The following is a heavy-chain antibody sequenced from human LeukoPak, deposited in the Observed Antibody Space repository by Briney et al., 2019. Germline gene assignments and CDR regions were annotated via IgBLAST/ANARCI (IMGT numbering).Heavy chain of an antibody. CDR2: ISGDGGT. CDR1: GFTFGSDD. J-gene: IGHJ4*02. D-gene: IGHD2-15*01. CDR3: ARYCGAASCYSGFDY. Sequence: PGGSLRLSCAASGFTFGSDDMSWVRQAPGEGPGWVSAISGDGGTYYADSVKGRFTISRDNSKNTLYLQMNSLGGEDTALYYCARYCGAASCYSGFDYWGQGTLVTVAS. V-gene: IGHV3-23*01.